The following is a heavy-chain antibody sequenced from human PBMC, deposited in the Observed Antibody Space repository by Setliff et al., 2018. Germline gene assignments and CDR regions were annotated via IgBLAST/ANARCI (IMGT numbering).Heavy chain of an antibody. CDR2: IYHSGST. CDR1: GYSISSGYY. V-gene: IGHV4-38-2*02. Sequence: SETLSLTCTVSGYSISSGYYWGWIRQPPGKGLEWIGSIYHSGSTYYNPSLKSRVTKSVDTSKNQFSLKLSSVTAADTAVYYCARLRSEPAEGYWGQGTLVTVSS. CDR3: ARLRSEPAEGY. D-gene: IGHD2-2*01. J-gene: IGHJ4*02.